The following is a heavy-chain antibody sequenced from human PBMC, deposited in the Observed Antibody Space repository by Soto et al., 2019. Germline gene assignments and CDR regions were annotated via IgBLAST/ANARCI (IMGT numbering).Heavy chain of an antibody. CDR2: IYYSGST. J-gene: IGHJ4*02. V-gene: IGHV4-59*01. Sequence: PSETLSLTCTVSGGSINTYYWGWIRQPRGKGLEWSGYIYYSGSTNYNPSLTRRVTISVDMSKNQFSLKLSSVTDADTGVYYCARVKQYYDTSGRAYYFDHWGQGALVTVSS. CDR3: ARVKQYYDTSGRAYYFDH. D-gene: IGHD3-22*01. CDR1: GGSINTYY.